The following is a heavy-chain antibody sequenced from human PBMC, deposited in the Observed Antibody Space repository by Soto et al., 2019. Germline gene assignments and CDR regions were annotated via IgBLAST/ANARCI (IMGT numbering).Heavy chain of an antibody. J-gene: IGHJ4*02. D-gene: IGHD7-27*01. Sequence: ASVKVSCKASGYTFIDYALHWVRQAPGQRLEWMGWINGGDGDRRSSQKFQGRVTITRDTSASTAYMELSSLRSEDTAVYYCTRTKTGTYFLDDWGQGSQVTVSS. V-gene: IGHV1-3*01. CDR2: INGGDGDR. CDR1: GYTFIDYA. CDR3: TRTKTGTYFLDD.